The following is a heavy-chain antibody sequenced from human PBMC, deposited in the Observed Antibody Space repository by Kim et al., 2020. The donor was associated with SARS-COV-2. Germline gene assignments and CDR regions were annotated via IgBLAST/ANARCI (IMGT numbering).Heavy chain of an antibody. Sequence: SETLSLTCAVSCGSISSSNWWSWVRQPPGKGLEWIGEIYHSGSTNYNPSLKSRVTISVDKSKNQFSLKLTSITAADTAVYYCARVDSSGWYGAYYYGVDVWGQGTTVTVSS. D-gene: IGHD6-19*01. J-gene: IGHJ6*02. V-gene: IGHV4-4*02. CDR3: ARVDSSGWYGAYYYGVDV. CDR2: IYHSGST. CDR1: CGSISSSNW.